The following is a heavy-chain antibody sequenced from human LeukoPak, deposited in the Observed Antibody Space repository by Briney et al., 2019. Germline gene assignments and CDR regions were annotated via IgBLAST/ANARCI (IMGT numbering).Heavy chain of an antibody. Sequence: EASVKVSCKASGYTFTGYYMHWVRQAPGQGREWMGWINPNSGGTNYAQKFQGWVTMTRDTSISTAYMELSRLRSDDTAVYYCAVLPIDDIQGYGMDVWGQGTTVTVSS. CDR1: GYTFTGYY. CDR3: AVLPIDDIQGYGMDV. D-gene: IGHD2-15*01. J-gene: IGHJ6*02. CDR2: INPNSGGT. V-gene: IGHV1-2*04.